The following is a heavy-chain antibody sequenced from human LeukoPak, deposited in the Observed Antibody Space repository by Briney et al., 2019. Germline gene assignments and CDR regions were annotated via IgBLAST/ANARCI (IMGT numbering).Heavy chain of an antibody. CDR2: INLNSGGT. Sequence: ASVKVSCKASGYTFTGYYMHWVRQAPGEGLELMGWINLNSGGTNYSQKFQGRVTMTRATSISTAYMELSRLRSDDTAVSYCARDQRGYGDYSDYWGQGTLVTVS. J-gene: IGHJ4*02. CDR3: ARDQRGYGDYSDY. D-gene: IGHD4-17*01. V-gene: IGHV1-2*02. CDR1: GYTFTGYY.